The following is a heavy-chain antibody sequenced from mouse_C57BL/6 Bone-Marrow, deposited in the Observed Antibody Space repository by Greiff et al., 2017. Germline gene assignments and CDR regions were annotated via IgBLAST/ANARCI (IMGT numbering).Heavy chain of an antibody. V-gene: IGHV1-59*01. D-gene: IGHD1-1*01. CDR1: GYTFTSYW. CDR3: ARYDGSYYYAMGY. Sequence: VKLQQPGAELVRPGTSVKLSCKASGYTFTSYWMHWVKQRPGQGLEWIGVIDPSDSYTNYNQKFKGKATLTVDTSSSTAYIQLSSLTSEDSAVYYCARYDGSYYYAMGYWGQGTSVTVSS. CDR2: IDPSDSYT. J-gene: IGHJ4*01.